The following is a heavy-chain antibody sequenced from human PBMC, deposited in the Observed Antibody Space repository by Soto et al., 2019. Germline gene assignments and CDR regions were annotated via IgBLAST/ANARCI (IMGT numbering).Heavy chain of an antibody. CDR2: INPSGGST. D-gene: IGHD3-22*01. V-gene: IGHV1-46*01. J-gene: IGHJ4*02. CDR3: ARGYYDSSGYYYFDY. CDR1: GYTFTSYY. Sequence: ASLKGSCKAAGYTFTSYYMHWVRQAPGQGLEWMGIINPSGGSTSYAQKFQGRVTMTRDTSTSTVYMELSSLRSEDTAVYYCARGYYDSSGYYYFDYWGQGTLVTVSS.